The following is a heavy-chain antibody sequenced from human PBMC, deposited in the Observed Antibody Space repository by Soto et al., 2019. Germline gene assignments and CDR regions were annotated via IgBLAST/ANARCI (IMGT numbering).Heavy chain of an antibody. V-gene: IGHV3-23*01. CDR1: GFTCSSYD. CDR2: ILVGGST. CDR3: AKATATGGGAFDI. J-gene: IGHJ3*02. D-gene: IGHD2-8*02. Sequence: PGGSLRLPCAASGFTCSSYDMSWVRQAPGKGLEWVSTILVGGSTHYPDSVKGRFTISRDNSKNTLFLQMNSLTAGDTAVYYCAKATATGGGAFDICGQGTMVTVPS.